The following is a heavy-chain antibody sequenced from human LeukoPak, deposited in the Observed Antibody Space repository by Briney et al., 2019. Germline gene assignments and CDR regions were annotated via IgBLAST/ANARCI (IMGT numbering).Heavy chain of an antibody. CDR3: ARADYYGSGSYLPDNEELDY. D-gene: IGHD3-10*01. Sequence: ASVKVSCKASGYTFTSYDINWVRQATGQGLEWMGWMNPNSGNTGYAQKFQGRVTMTRNTSISTAYMELSSLRSEDTAVYYCARADYYGSGSYLPDNEELDYWGQGTPVTVSS. CDR1: GYTFTSYD. V-gene: IGHV1-8*01. J-gene: IGHJ4*02. CDR2: MNPNSGNT.